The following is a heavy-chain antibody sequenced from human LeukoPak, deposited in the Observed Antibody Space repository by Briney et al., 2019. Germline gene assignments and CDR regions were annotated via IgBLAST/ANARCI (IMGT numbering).Heavy chain of an antibody. Sequence: GGSLRLSCAASGFTFSSYSMNWVRQAPGKGLEWVSAISGSGGSTYYADSVKGRFTISRDNSKNTLYLQMNSLRAEDTAVYYCAKAYIVVVPAAFYYMDVWGKGTTVTVSS. J-gene: IGHJ6*03. V-gene: IGHV3-23*01. CDR1: GFTFSSYS. CDR2: ISGSGGST. D-gene: IGHD2-2*01. CDR3: AKAYIVVVPAAFYYMDV.